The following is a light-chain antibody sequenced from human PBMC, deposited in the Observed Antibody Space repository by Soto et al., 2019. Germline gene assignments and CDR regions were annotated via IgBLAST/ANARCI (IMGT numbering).Light chain of an antibody. J-gene: IGLJ3*02. CDR1: SSNIGSHF. Sequence: QSVLTQPPSASGTPGQSLTISCSGSSSNIGSHFVYWYQHLPGTAPKLLIFRDGQRPSGVPARFFGSKSGNTASLTISGLQAEDEADYYCCSYAGSSSWVFGGGTKLTVL. V-gene: IGLV1-47*01. CDR2: RDG. CDR3: CSYAGSSSWV.